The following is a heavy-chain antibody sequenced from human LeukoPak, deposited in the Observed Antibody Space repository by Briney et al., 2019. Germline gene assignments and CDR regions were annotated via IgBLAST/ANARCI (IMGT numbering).Heavy chain of an antibody. CDR3: AAMFGVTSSPFDY. D-gene: IGHD3-10*02. CDR2: ISSSSSYI. V-gene: IGHV3-21*01. Sequence: PGGSLRLSCAASGFTFSSYSMNWVRRAPGKGLEWVSSISSSSSYIYYADSVKGRFTISGDNAKNSLYLQMNSLRAEDMAVYYCAAMFGVTSSPFDYWGQGTLVTVSS. J-gene: IGHJ4*02. CDR1: GFTFSSYS.